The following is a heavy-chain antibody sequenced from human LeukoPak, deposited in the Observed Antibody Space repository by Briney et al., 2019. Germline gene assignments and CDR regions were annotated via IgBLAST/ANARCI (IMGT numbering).Heavy chain of an antibody. CDR3: ARDWSGHCSSTSCYLRKNYYYYYGMDV. CDR1: GYTFTSYY. CDR2: INHSGGST. J-gene: IGHJ6*02. V-gene: IGHV1-46*01. D-gene: IGHD2-2*01. Sequence: ASVKVSCKASGYTFTSYYMHWVRPAPGQGLAWMGIINHSGGSTSYAQKFQGRVTMTRDTSTSTVYMELSSLRSEDTAVYYCARDWSGHCSSTSCYLRKNYYYYYGMDVWGQGTTVTVSS.